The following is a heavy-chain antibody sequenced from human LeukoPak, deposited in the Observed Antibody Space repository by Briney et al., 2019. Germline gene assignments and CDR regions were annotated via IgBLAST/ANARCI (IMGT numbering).Heavy chain of an antibody. V-gene: IGHV1-18*01. D-gene: IGHD3-10*01. J-gene: IGHJ4*02. CDR2: ISAYNGNT. Sequence: GGSVKVSCKASGYTFPSYGISWVRQAPGQGVEWMGWISAYNGNTNYAQKLQGRVTMTTDTSTSTAYMELRSLRADDTAVYYCAREYYLGYYYGSGARDWGQGTLVTVSS. CDR1: GYTFPSYG. CDR3: AREYYLGYYYGSGARD.